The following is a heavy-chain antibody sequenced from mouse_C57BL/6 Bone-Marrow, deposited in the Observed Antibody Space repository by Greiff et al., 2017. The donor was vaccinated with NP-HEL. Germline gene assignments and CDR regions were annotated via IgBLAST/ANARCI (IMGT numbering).Heavy chain of an antibody. Sequence: VKLQQPGAELVKPGASVKVSCKASGYTFTSYWMHWVKQRPGQGLEWIGRIHPSDSDTNYNQKFKGKATLTVDKSSSTAYMQLSSLTSEDSAVYYCAIVRSNSAHYYAMDYWGQGTSVTVSS. V-gene: IGHV1-74*01. CDR2: IHPSDSDT. CDR1: GYTFTSYW. D-gene: IGHD2-5*01. CDR3: AIVRSNSAHYYAMDY. J-gene: IGHJ4*01.